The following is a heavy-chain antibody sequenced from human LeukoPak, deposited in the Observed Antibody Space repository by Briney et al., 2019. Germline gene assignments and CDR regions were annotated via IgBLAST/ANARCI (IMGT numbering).Heavy chain of an antibody. Sequence: SETLSLTCTVSGGSISSSSYYWGWIRQPQGKGLEWIGTIYYSGSTFYKPSLTSRVTISVDTSKNQFSLKLSSVTAADTAIYYCARIHPANWNPFNWFDPWGQGTLVTVSS. V-gene: IGHV4-39*01. CDR3: ARIHPANWNPFNWFDP. D-gene: IGHD1-1*01. CDR1: GGSISSSSYY. CDR2: IYYSGST. J-gene: IGHJ5*02.